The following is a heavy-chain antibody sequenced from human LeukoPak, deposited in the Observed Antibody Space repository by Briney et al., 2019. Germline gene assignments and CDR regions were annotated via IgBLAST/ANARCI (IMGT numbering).Heavy chain of an antibody. J-gene: IGHJ6*03. Sequence: PSETLSLTCTVSGGSISSYYWSWIRQSPGKGLEWIGYIYYSGSTNYNPSLKSRVTISVDTSKNQFSLKLSSVTAADTAVYYCATSRELRYFDWLFPYYYYYMDVWGKGTTVTVSS. CDR2: IYYSGST. D-gene: IGHD3-9*01. V-gene: IGHV4-59*01. CDR3: ATSRELRYFDWLFPYYYYYMDV. CDR1: GGSISSYY.